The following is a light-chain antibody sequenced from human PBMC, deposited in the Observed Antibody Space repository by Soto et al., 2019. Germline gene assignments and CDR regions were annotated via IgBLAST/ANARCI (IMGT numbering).Light chain of an antibody. CDR3: QQRSNGPLT. J-gene: IGKJ5*01. V-gene: IGKV3-11*01. Sequence: EIVLTQSPATLSLSPGERVTLSCRASQSVSSYFGWYQQKPGQAPRLLIYDASNRATGIPARFSGSGSGTDFTLTISSLEPEDFAVYYCQQRSNGPLTFGQGTRLEIK. CDR2: DAS. CDR1: QSVSSY.